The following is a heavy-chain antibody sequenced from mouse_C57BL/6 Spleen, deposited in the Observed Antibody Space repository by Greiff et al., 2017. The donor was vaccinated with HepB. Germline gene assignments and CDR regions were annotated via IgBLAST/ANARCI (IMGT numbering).Heavy chain of an antibody. Sequence: QVQLQQSGAELVRPGASVKLSCKASGYTFTDYYINWVKQRPGQGLEWIARIYPGSGNTYYNEKFKGKATLTAEKSSSTAYMQLSSLTSEDSAVYFCARGGNGFYAMDYWGQGTSVTVSS. J-gene: IGHJ4*01. D-gene: IGHD2-1*01. CDR1: GYTFTDYY. V-gene: IGHV1-76*01. CDR3: ARGGNGFYAMDY. CDR2: IYPGSGNT.